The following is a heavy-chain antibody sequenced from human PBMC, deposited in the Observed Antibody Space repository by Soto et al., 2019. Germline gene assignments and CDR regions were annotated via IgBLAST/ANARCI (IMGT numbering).Heavy chain of an antibody. V-gene: IGHV4-39*01. CDR3: ASNIAVAGGYYYYGMDV. CDR2: IYYSGST. Sequence: PSETLSLTCTVSGGSISSSSYYWGWIRQPPGKGLEWIGSIYYSGSTYYNPSLKSRVTISVDTSKNQFSLKLSSVTAADTAVYYCASNIAVAGGYYYYGMDVWGQGTTVTV. D-gene: IGHD6-19*01. J-gene: IGHJ6*02. CDR1: GGSISSSSYY.